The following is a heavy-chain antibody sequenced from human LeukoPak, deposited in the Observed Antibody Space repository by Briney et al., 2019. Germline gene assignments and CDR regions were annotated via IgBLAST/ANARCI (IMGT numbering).Heavy chain of an antibody. D-gene: IGHD6-19*01. CDR3: ARDQWWQFIAVAITSYFDC. CDR1: GFTFSNAW. Sequence: GGSLRLSCAASGFTFSNAWMSWVRQAPGKGLEWVANIKQDGSEKYYVDSVKGRFTISRDNAKNSLYLQMNSLRAEDTAVYYCARDQWWQFIAVAITSYFDCWGQGTLVTVSS. CDR2: IKQDGSEK. J-gene: IGHJ4*02. V-gene: IGHV3-7*01.